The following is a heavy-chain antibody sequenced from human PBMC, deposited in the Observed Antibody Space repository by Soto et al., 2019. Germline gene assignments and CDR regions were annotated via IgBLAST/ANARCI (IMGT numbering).Heavy chain of an antibody. Sequence: PGGSLRLSCEASGFTLTTYTMNWVRQASGKGLEWVSSITSSSGHIYYADSVKGRFTISRDNAKNSLYLQMNSLRDEDTAVYYCARDRGYDFWSGYYTYISGFDPWGQGTLVTVSS. V-gene: IGHV3-21*01. D-gene: IGHD3-3*01. CDR2: ITSSSGHI. CDR3: ARDRGYDFWSGYYTYISGFDP. J-gene: IGHJ5*02. CDR1: GFTLTTYT.